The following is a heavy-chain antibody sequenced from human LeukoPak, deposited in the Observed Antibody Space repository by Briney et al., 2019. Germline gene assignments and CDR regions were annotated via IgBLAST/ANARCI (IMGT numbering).Heavy chain of an antibody. D-gene: IGHD5-12*01. CDR2: ISGSGGST. CDR1: GFTFSSYA. Sequence: GGSLRLSCAASGFTFSSYAMSWVRQAPGKGLEWVSAISGSGGSTYYADSVKGRFTISRDNSKNTLYLQMNSLRAEDTAVYYCAKGSYDFYYYYYYMDVWGKGTTVTVSS. CDR3: AKGSYDFYYYYYYMDV. V-gene: IGHV3-23*01. J-gene: IGHJ6*03.